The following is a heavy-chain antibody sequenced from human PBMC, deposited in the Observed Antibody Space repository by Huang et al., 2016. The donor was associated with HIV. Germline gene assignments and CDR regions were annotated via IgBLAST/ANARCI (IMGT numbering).Heavy chain of an antibody. CDR2: IIPTLGTA. V-gene: IGHV1-69*01. CDR3: ATVDYYDTSGPQRGYFDN. J-gene: IGHJ4*02. CDR1: GGSFRNFA. D-gene: IGHD3-22*01. Sequence: QVQLVQSGAEVKKPGSSVKVSCKASGGSFRNFALGWVRQAPGQGLEWMGGIIPTLGTANYAQKFQGRVTISADESTSTAYMELSSLRSEDTAVYYCATVDYYDTSGPQRGYFDNWGQGTLVTVSS.